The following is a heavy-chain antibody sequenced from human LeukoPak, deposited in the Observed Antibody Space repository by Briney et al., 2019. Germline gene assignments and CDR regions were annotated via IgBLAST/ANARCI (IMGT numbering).Heavy chain of an antibody. CDR1: GYTFTGHY. CDR2: INPSGGGT. Sequence: AASVKVSCKASGYTFTGHYMHWVRQAPGQGLEWMGIINPSGGGTSYAQKFQGRVTTTRDTSTSTVYMELSSLRSEDTAVYYCAREAAAGTTSFDYWGQGTLVTVSS. CDR3: AREAAAGTTSFDY. J-gene: IGHJ4*02. D-gene: IGHD6-13*01. V-gene: IGHV1-46*01.